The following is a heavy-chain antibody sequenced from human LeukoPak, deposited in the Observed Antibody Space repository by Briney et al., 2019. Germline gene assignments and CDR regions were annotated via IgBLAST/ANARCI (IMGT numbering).Heavy chain of an antibody. CDR2: ISGRGASK. D-gene: IGHD2-15*01. CDR3: AKGVTPGYCNGGSCYYMDV. CDR1: GLTFNNYA. J-gene: IGHJ6*03. Sequence: GGSLRLSCAVSGLTFNNYAMSWVRQAPGKWLEWVSGISGRGASKYYADSVKGRFTISRDKSKNTLYLQMNTLRAEDTAVYYCAKGVTPGYCNGGSCYYMDVWGKGTTVTISS. V-gene: IGHV3-23*01.